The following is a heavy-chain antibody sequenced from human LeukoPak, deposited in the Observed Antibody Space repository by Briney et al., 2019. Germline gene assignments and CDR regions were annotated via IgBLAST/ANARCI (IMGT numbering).Heavy chain of an antibody. CDR2: ISNDGSNK. CDR3: ARSIVVVVAARLDY. J-gene: IGHJ4*02. D-gene: IGHD2-15*01. V-gene: IGHV3-30-3*01. CDR1: GFTFSSYA. Sequence: GGSLRLSCAASGFTFSSYAMHWVRQAPGKGLEWVALISNDGSNKYYADSVKGRFTISRDNSKNTLFLQMNSLRPEDTAVYYCARSIVVVVAARLDYWGQGTLVTVSS.